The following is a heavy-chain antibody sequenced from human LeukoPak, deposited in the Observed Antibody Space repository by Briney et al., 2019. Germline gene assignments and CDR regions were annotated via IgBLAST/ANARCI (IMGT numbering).Heavy chain of an antibody. J-gene: IGHJ4*02. CDR1: GGSFSGYY. CDR2: INHSGST. Sequence: SETLSLTCAVYGGSFSGYYWSWIRQPPGKGLEWIGEINHSGSTNYNPSLKSRVTISVDTSKNQFSLKLSSVTAADTAVYYCARARGITMIVASRYYFDYWGQGTLVTVSS. V-gene: IGHV4-34*01. D-gene: IGHD3-22*01. CDR3: ARARGITMIVASRYYFDY.